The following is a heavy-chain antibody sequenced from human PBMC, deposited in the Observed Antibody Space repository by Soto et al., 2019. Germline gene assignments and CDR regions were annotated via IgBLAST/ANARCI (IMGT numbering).Heavy chain of an antibody. V-gene: IGHV3-15*01. J-gene: IGHJ4*02. Sequence: XGSLRLSCAAAGFTFSNAWMSWVRQAPGKGLEWVGRIKSKTDGGTTDYAAPVKGRFTISRDDSKNTLYLQMNSLKTEDTAVYYCTTGITIFGVAGVDSWGQGTLVTVSS. D-gene: IGHD3-3*01. CDR3: TTGITIFGVAGVDS. CDR2: IKSKTDGGTT. CDR1: GFTFSNAW.